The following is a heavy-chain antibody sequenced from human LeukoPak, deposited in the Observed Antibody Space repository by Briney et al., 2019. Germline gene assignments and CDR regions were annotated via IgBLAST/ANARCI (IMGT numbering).Heavy chain of an antibody. D-gene: IGHD3-10*01. J-gene: IGHJ5*02. CDR1: GYTFTNYD. CDR3: ASGSASGSHRTP. V-gene: IGHV1-8*01. Sequence: ASVKVSCKASGYTFTNYDINWVRQAIGQGLEWMGWMNPNSGNTGYAQKFQGRVTMTRNTFIGTAYMELSSLTSEDTAVYLCASGSASGSHRTPWGQGTLVTVSS. CDR2: MNPNSGNT.